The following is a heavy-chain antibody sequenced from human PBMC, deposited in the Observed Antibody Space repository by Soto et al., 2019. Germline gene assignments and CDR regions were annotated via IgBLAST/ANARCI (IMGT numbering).Heavy chain of an antibody. CDR2: AYYSGST. Sequence: SETLSLTCTVSGGSISHYYWSWIRQSPGKGLEWIGYAYYSGSTDYNPSLKSRVTMSVDTSKNQVSLKLNSVTTADTAVYYCARDRSTYGGGGTGEVKENWFDPWGPGTLVTVS. V-gene: IGHV4-59*01. CDR1: GGSISHYY. CDR3: ARDRSTYGGGGTGEVKENWFDP. J-gene: IGHJ5*02. D-gene: IGHD2-8*01.